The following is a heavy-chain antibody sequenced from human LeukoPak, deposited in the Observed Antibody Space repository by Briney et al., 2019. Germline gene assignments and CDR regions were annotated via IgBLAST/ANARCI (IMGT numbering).Heavy chain of an antibody. CDR2: INPNSGGT. CDR1: GYTFTGYY. V-gene: IGHV1-2*02. Sequence: VASVTVSCKASGYTFTGYYMHWVRQAPGQGLEWMGWINPNSGGTNYAQKFQGRVTMTRDTSISTAYMELSRLRSDDTAVYYCARVMVRGYYYGMDVWGQGTTVTVSS. CDR3: ARVMVRGYYYGMDV. D-gene: IGHD3-10*01. J-gene: IGHJ6*02.